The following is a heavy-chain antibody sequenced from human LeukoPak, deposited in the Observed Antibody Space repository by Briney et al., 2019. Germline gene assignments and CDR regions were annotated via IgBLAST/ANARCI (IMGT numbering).Heavy chain of an antibody. D-gene: IGHD5-18*01. CDR2: ISWNSGNI. CDR1: GFTFSSYS. Sequence: GGSLRLSCAASGFTFSSYSMNWVRQAPGKGLEWVSGISWNSGNIDYADSVKGRFTISRDNAKNSLYLQMNSLRAEDTALYYCAKGRGYNYGYIFGYFDYWGQGTLVTVSS. CDR3: AKGRGYNYGYIFGYFDY. V-gene: IGHV3-9*01. J-gene: IGHJ4*02.